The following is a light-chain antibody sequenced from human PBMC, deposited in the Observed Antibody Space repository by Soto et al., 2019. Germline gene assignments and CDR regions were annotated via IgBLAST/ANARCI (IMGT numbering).Light chain of an antibody. CDR1: QSISNY. CDR3: QQRYSTPRT. J-gene: IGKJ1*01. CDR2: AAS. Sequence: DLQMTQSPSSLSASVGDRVTITCRASQSISNYLNWYQQKPGKAPKLLMYAASSLQSGVPSRFGGSGSWTDFTLTISSLQPEDFATYYCQQRYSTPRTFGQGPKVEIK. V-gene: IGKV1-39*01.